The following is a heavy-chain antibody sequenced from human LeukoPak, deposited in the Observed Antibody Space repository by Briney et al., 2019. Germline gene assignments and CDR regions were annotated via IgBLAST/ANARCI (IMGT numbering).Heavy chain of an antibody. CDR1: GFTISSYT. Sequence: PGTSLRLSCAASGFTISSYTMTWVRQAPGKGLEWVSVISDSGGTTYYADSVKGRFTISRDNSKNTLYLQMNSLRAEDTAVYYCAKGRSGYIPDYWGQGTLVTVSS. J-gene: IGHJ4*02. V-gene: IGHV3-23*01. D-gene: IGHD2-2*02. CDR3: AKGRSGYIPDY. CDR2: ISDSGGTT.